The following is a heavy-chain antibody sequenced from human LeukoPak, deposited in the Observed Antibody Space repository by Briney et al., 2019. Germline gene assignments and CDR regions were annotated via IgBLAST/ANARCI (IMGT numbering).Heavy chain of an antibody. CDR1: GGSISSGGYY. D-gene: IGHD2-15*01. Sequence: SETLSLTCTVSGGSISSGGYYWSWIRQHPGKGLEWVGYIYYSGSTYYNPSLKSRVTMSADPSKNQFSLRLTSVTAADTAVYYCARVLGSVGYFEYWGQGTLVSVAS. CDR3: ARVLGSVGYFEY. V-gene: IGHV4-31*03. CDR2: IYYSGST. J-gene: IGHJ4*02.